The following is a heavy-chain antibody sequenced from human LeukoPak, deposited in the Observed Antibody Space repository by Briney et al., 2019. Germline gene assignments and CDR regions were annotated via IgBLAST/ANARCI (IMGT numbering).Heavy chain of an antibody. V-gene: IGHV1-18*01. CDR1: GYTFSSYS. CDR2: ISTYNDNT. Sequence: ASVKVSCKASGYTFSSYSITWVRQAPGQGLDWMGWISTYNDNTRYAQKFRGRVTLTTDTSTSTVYMELRSLRSDDTAVYYCARGWELRPFDYWAREPWSPSPQ. J-gene: IGHJ4*02. D-gene: IGHD1-26*01. CDR3: ARGWELRPFDY.